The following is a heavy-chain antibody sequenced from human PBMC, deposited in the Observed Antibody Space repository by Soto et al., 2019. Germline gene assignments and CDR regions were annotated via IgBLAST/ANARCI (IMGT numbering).Heavy chain of an antibody. CDR1: GFSLSTSEVG. V-gene: IGHV2-5*02. CDR3: ARSGDYTFLDY. D-gene: IGHD4-17*01. CDR2: IYWDDDK. J-gene: IGHJ4*02. Sequence: QITLKESGPTLVKPTQTLTLTCTFSGFSLSTSEVGVGWIRQPPGKALEWLALIYWDDDKRYSPSLKSRLTITKYTSKNQVVLTMTNMDPVDTATYYCARSGDYTFLDYWGQGTLVTVSS.